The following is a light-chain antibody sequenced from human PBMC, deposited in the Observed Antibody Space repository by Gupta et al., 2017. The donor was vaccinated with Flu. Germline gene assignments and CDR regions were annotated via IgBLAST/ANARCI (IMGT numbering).Light chain of an antibody. CDR3: SSYGGSSNFEV. Sequence: QSALTQPPSASGSPGQTVTISCTGSSSDVGGYNYVSWYQQHPGKAPTLFIYEVTRRPSGVPDRFSGSKSGNTASLTVSGLQAEDGADYYCSSYGGSSNFEVFGGGTKLTVV. CDR2: EVT. V-gene: IGLV2-8*01. CDR1: SSDVGGYNY. J-gene: IGLJ3*02.